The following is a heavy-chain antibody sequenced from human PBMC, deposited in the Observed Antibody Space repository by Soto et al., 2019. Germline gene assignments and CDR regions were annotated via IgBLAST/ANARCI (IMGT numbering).Heavy chain of an antibody. Sequence: EVQLLESGGDLIQPGGSLRLSCVASGITFGSRAMSWVRQATGEGLEWVSTITDTGGDAKYADSVRGRFTISRDNSKKRLYLKMYRLKDEDKAVYYCARGATGTSGGFDPWGKGTLV. CDR2: ITDTGGDA. CDR1: GITFGSRA. V-gene: IGHV3-23*01. CDR3: ARGATGTSGGFDP. J-gene: IGHJ5*02. D-gene: IGHD1-1*01.